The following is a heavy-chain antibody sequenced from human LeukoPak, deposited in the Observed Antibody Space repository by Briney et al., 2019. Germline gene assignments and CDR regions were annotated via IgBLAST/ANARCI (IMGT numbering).Heavy chain of an antibody. D-gene: IGHD3-16*01. Sequence: GGSLRLSCAASGFTFSSYAMSWVRQGPGKGLEWVSVISGSGGSTYYADSVKGRFTIPRDNSKNTLYLQMNSLRADDTAVYYCAKDLPGIRPLGGYFDYWGQGTLVTVSS. J-gene: IGHJ4*02. V-gene: IGHV3-23*01. CDR2: ISGSGGST. CDR1: GFTFSSYA. CDR3: AKDLPGIRPLGGYFDY.